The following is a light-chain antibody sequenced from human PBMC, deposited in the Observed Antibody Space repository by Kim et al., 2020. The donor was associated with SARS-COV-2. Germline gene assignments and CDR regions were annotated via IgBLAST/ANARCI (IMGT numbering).Light chain of an antibody. CDR3: KNYNSAPPT. CDR1: QDIRNY. CDR2: LAS. V-gene: IGKV1-27*01. J-gene: IGKJ4*01. Sequence: DIQMTQSPSSLSASVGDRVTITCRASQDIRNYLAWYQHKPGKVPKVLIYLASILPSGVPSRFSGSASGTYFTLTITSLQPEDVGTYFCKNYNSAPPTFGGGTKLEI.